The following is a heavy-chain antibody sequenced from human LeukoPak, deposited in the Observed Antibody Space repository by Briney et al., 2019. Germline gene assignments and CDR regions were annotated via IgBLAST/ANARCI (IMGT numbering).Heavy chain of an antibody. D-gene: IGHD4-17*01. CDR3: VIPRFYGASRNDY. CDR2: LKSKSDGGTS. V-gene: IGHV3-15*01. Sequence: GGSLRLSCEASGLTFSKGWMSWVRQAPGKGLEWVGRLKSKSDGGTSEYAPPVKGRFTISRDDSKNMLFLEMSSLKTDDTAVYYCVIPRFYGASRNDYWGQGILVTVSS. J-gene: IGHJ4*02. CDR1: GLTFSKGW.